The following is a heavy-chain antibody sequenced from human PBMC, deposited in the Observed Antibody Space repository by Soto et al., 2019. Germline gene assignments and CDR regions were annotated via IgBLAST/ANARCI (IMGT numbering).Heavy chain of an antibody. J-gene: IGHJ4*02. Sequence: LRLSCAASGFTFSSFEMNWVRQAPGKGLEWVSKIGSSGSTIWYADSVKGRFTISRDNAKNSLYLQMNSLRGEDTAVYYCARATYSSSYYFDSWGQGTLVTVSS. CDR1: GFTFSSFE. D-gene: IGHD6-6*01. CDR2: IGSSGSTI. CDR3: ARATYSSSYYFDS. V-gene: IGHV3-48*03.